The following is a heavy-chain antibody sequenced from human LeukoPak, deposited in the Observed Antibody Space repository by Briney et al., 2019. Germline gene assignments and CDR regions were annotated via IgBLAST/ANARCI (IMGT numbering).Heavy chain of an antibody. CDR3: ARGGGFCNSISCYFDF. V-gene: IGHV4-38-2*02. Sequence: SETLSLTCTVSGYSISSGYYWGWIRQPPGKGLEWIGSGSTYYNPSLNSRLTISVDTSKSQFSLDLTSVTAADTAVYYCARGGGFCNSISCYFDFWGQGTLVTVSS. CDR2: SGST. CDR1: GYSISSGYY. J-gene: IGHJ4*02. D-gene: IGHD2-2*01.